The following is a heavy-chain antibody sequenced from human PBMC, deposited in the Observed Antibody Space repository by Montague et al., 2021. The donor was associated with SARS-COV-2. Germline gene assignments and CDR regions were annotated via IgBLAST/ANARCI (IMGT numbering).Heavy chain of an antibody. V-gene: IGHV4-31*03. J-gene: IGHJ6*02. CDR3: ARVGYYDSSGYSLLYYYHEIDV. CDR2: IYYSGRT. D-gene: IGHD3-22*01. Sequence: TLSLTCTASGGSISSGLYYWSWIRQHPGKGLEWIGYIYYSGRTYYNPSLKSRVTISVDASKNQFSLKLSSVTAADTAVYYYARVGYYDSSGYSLLYYYHEIDVWGQGTPVTVSS. CDR1: GGSISSGLYY.